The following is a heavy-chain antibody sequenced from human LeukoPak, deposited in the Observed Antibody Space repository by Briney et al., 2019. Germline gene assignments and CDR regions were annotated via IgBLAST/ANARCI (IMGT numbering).Heavy chain of an antibody. J-gene: IGHJ6*03. Sequence: ASVKVSCKVSGYTLTELSMHWVRQAPGKGLEWMGGFDPEDGETIYAQKFQGRVTMTEDTSTDTAYMELSSLRSEDTAVYYCATYPNHYYGSGSRDYYYMDVWGKGTTVTVSS. CDR2: FDPEDGET. CDR1: GYTLTELS. D-gene: IGHD3-10*01. CDR3: ATYPNHYYGSGSRDYYYMDV. V-gene: IGHV1-24*01.